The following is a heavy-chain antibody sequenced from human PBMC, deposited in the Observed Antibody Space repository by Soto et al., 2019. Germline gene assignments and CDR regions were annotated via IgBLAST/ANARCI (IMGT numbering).Heavy chain of an antibody. CDR3: AAEEEGYCSSTSCGKSYYGMDV. D-gene: IGHD2-2*01. V-gene: IGHV1-58*02. J-gene: IGHJ6*02. Sequence: SVKVSCKASGGTFSSYAISWVRQARGQRLEWIGWIVVGSGNTNYAQKFQERVTITRDMSTSTAYMELSSLRSEDTAVYYCAAEEEGYCSSTSCGKSYYGMDVWGQGTTVTVSS. CDR1: GGTFSSYA. CDR2: IVVGSGNT.